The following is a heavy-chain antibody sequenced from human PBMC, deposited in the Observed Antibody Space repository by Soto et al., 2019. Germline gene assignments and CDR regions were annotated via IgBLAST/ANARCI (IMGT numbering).Heavy chain of an antibody. CDR2: ISYDVTST. V-gene: IGHV3-30-3*01. J-gene: IGHJ4*02. CDR1: GFTFSSYA. CDR3: ASSGRPAVTFFAY. Sequence: QVPLVESGGGVVQPGRSLRLSCAASGFTFSSYAMHWFRQAPGKGLEWVAAISYDVTSTYYADSVKGRFTISRDNSKNTLYLQMNRLRPEDTAVYYCASSGRPAVTFFAYWGPGSLDTVSS. D-gene: IGHD4-17*01.